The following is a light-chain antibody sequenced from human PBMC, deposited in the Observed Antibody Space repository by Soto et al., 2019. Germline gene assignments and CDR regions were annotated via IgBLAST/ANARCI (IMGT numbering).Light chain of an antibody. Sequence: ILMTHSPVTLSFAPGERATLSCRAGQSVSSNLAWYQQKPGQAPRLLIYGSSTRATGIPARFTGSGSGTELTLTISSLQFDDYAVYYCTQYNNWWKFGQGTNVDIK. CDR1: QSVSSN. CDR3: TQYNNWWK. V-gene: IGKV3-15*01. CDR2: GSS. J-gene: IGKJ1*01.